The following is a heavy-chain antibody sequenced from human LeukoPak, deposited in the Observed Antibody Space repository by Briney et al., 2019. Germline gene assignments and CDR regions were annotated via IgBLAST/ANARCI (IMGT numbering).Heavy chain of an antibody. D-gene: IGHD1-26*01. CDR3: ARDRGIVGAFFDY. J-gene: IGHJ4*02. Sequence: GGSLRLSCAASGSTVSSNYMSWVRQAPGKGLEWVSVIYSGGSTYYADSVKGRFTISRDNSKNTLYLQMNSLRAEDTAVYYCARDRGIVGAFFDYWGQGTLVTVSS. CDR2: IYSGGST. V-gene: IGHV3-53*01. CDR1: GSTVSSNY.